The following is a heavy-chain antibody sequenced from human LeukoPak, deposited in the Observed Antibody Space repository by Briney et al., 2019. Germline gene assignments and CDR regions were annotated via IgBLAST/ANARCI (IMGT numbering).Heavy chain of an antibody. J-gene: IGHJ4*02. V-gene: IGHV3-30*18. D-gene: IGHD4-11*01. CDR3: AKSTTVTTQQRGYFDY. CDR2: MSYDESNK. Sequence: GGSLRLSCAASGFTFSSYGMHWVRQAPGKGLEWVAVMSYDESNKYFADSVKGRFTISRDNPKNTLYLQMNSLRPEDTAVYYCAKSTTVTTQQRGYFDYWGQGTLVTVSS. CDR1: GFTFSSYG.